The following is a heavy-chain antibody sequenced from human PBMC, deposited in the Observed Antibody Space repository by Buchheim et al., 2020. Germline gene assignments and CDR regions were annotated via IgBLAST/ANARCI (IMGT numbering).Heavy chain of an antibody. V-gene: IGHV4-59*01. CDR2: INYSGST. Sequence: QVQLQESGPGLVKPSETLSLTCTVSGGSISSYYWSWIRQPPGKGLEWIGYINYSGSTNYNPSLKSRVTISVDTSKNQFSLKLSSVTAADTAVYYCAREGSGYDWNWFDPWGQGTL. J-gene: IGHJ5*02. CDR1: GGSISSYY. CDR3: AREGSGYDWNWFDP. D-gene: IGHD5-12*01.